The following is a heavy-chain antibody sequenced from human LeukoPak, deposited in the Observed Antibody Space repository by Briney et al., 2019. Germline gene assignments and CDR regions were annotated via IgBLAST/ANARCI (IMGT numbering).Heavy chain of an antibody. Sequence: GGSLRLSCAASGFIFSSFGMHWVRQAPGKGLERAAFIHYDGSSVHYADSVKGRFTISRDNAKNALYLQMNSLRAEDTAVYYCARDLVVRGRWSWFDPWGQGTLVTVSS. J-gene: IGHJ5*02. D-gene: IGHD3-10*01. CDR2: IHYDGSSV. CDR1: GFIFSSFG. V-gene: IGHV3-30*02. CDR3: ARDLVVRGRWSWFDP.